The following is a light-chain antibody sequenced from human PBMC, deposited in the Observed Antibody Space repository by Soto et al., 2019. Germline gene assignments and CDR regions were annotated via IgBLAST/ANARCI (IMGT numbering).Light chain of an antibody. CDR2: TAS. J-gene: IGKJ4*01. CDR1: QSIRSY. CDR3: QQSYSTPPGT. V-gene: IGKV1-39*01. Sequence: DIQMTQSPSSLSASVGDRVTITCRASQSIRSYLNWYQQKPGKAPKLLIYTASSLQSGVPSRFSGSGSGTDITLTISSLQPEDFATYYCQQSYSTPPGTFGGGTKVEIK.